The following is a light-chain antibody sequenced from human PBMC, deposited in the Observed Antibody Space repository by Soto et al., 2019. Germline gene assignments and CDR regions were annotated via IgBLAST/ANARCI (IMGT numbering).Light chain of an antibody. Sequence: EIVLTQSPGTLSVSPGERATLSCRASQTISSNYLAGYQQKPGQAPSLLIYGTSSRATGIPDRFSGSGSGTDFILTISRLEPEDSAIYYCQQYGSWTFGQGTKVEIK. V-gene: IGKV3-20*01. CDR1: QTISSNY. J-gene: IGKJ1*01. CDR2: GTS. CDR3: QQYGSWT.